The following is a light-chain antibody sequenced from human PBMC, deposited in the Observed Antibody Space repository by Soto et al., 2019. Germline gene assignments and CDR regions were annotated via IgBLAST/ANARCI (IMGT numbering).Light chain of an antibody. CDR1: QSVSSSY. CDR3: QHYGTSAL. J-gene: IGKJ3*01. CDR2: GAS. V-gene: IGKV3-20*01. Sequence: EIVLTQSPGTLSLSPGERATLSCRASQSVSSSYLAWYQQKPGQAPRLLTYGASNRATGIPDRFSVSASGTDFTLTISRLEPEDFAVYYCQHYGTSALFGPGTKVDIK.